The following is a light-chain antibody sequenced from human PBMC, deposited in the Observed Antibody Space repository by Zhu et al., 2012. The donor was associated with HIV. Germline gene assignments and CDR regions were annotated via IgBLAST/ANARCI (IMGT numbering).Light chain of an antibody. CDR1: QSVNSY. V-gene: IGKV3-11*01. Sequence: EIVLTQSPATMSLSPGERATLSCRASQSVNSYLAWYQQKPGQAPRLLIYDASTRATGIPARFSGSGSGTDFTLTISSLEPEDFAVYYCQQRRNWPLTFGGGTRVEI. J-gene: IGKJ4*01. CDR2: DAS. CDR3: QQRRNWPLT.